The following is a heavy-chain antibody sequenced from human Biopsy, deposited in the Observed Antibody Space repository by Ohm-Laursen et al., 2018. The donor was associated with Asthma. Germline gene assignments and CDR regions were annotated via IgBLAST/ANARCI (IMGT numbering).Heavy chain of an antibody. Sequence: GTLSLTCSVSGGSISSFYWSWIWQSPEKGLEWMGNVYWTGSTNYNPSLKSRVTMSVDTSKNQMFLELTSVTAADTAIYYCVRAVRNEQWLAPFDYWGQGKPVTVSS. J-gene: IGHJ4*02. V-gene: IGHV4-59*13. CDR1: GGSISSFY. CDR3: VRAVRNEQWLAPFDY. CDR2: VYWTGST. D-gene: IGHD6-19*01.